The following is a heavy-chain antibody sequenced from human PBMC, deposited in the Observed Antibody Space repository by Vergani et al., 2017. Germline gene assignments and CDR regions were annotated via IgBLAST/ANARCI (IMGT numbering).Heavy chain of an antibody. V-gene: IGHV5-51*03. CDR3: ATRSPPYCSGAGLPAFDI. J-gene: IGHJ3*02. CDR2: IYPGVSDT. Sequence: EVQLVQSGAEVKKPGESLKISCKGSGYSFPSYWIGWVRQMPGKGLECMGIIYPGVSDTRYRPSFQGKVTISADKSISTAYLQWSCLKASDTAMYYCATRSPPYCSGAGLPAFDIWGQGTMVTVSS. D-gene: IGHD2-15*01. CDR1: GYSFPSYW.